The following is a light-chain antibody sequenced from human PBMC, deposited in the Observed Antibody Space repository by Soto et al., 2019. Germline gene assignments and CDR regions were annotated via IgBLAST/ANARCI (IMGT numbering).Light chain of an antibody. Sequence: QTALTQPPSVSGATGQWMTISCTSSPSNIGADYDVHWYQQLPGTAPKLLIYGSSDRPSGVPDRFSGSKSGTSASLAITGLQAEDEADYYCQSYDSSLINYVFGTGTKVTVL. CDR1: PSNIGADYD. CDR2: GSS. V-gene: IGLV1-40*01. J-gene: IGLJ1*01. CDR3: QSYDSSLINYV.